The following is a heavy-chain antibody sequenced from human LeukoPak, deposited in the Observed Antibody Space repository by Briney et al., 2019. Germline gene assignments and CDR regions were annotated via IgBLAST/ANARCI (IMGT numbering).Heavy chain of an antibody. D-gene: IGHD3-22*01. J-gene: IGHJ4*02. CDR1: GFTFSSYA. V-gene: IGHV3-23*01. CDR2: IIGSGGST. Sequence: PGGSLRLSCAASGFTFSSYAMSWVRQAPGKGLEWVSVIIGSGGSTYYADSVKGRFTISRDNSKNTLYLQMNSLRAEDTAVYYCARGGGIYYYDSSGYYGPGNYWGQGTLVTVSS. CDR3: ARGGGIYYYDSSGYYGPGNY.